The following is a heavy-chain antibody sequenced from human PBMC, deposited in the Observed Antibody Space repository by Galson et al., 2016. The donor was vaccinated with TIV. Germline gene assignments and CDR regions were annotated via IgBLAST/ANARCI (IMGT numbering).Heavy chain of an antibody. CDR3: AQWLGTSNS. V-gene: IGHV3-7*01. J-gene: IGHJ4*02. CDR1: RSTFSSSW. Sequence: CADSRSTFSSSWMNWVRQAPGKGLEWVAHINGDGTEIKYVDSVKGRFTISRDNAKNSLYLQMSNLRVEDTAIYYCAQWLGTSNSWGQGTLVTVSS. D-gene: IGHD6-19*01. CDR2: INGDGTEI.